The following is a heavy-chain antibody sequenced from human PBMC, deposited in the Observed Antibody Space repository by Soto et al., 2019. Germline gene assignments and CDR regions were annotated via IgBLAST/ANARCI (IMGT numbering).Heavy chain of an antibody. CDR2: ISGSGGST. D-gene: IGHD3-10*01. Sequence: GGSLRLSCAASGFTFSSYAMSWVRQAPGKGLEWVSAISGSGGSTYYADSVKGRFTISRDNSKNTLYLQMNSLRAEDTAVYYCAKGLVRGGTYYYYGMDVWGQGTTVTVSS. V-gene: IGHV3-23*01. J-gene: IGHJ6*02. CDR3: AKGLVRGGTYYYYGMDV. CDR1: GFTFSSYA.